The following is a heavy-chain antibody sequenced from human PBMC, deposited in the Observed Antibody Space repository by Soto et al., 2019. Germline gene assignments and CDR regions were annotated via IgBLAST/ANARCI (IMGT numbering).Heavy chain of an antibody. CDR2: VYYDGST. J-gene: IGHJ6*02. V-gene: IGHV4-59*02. Sequence: QVQLQESGPGLVKPSETLSLTCSVSGDSVISYYWSWIRQPPGKGLEWIGYVYYDGSTNYNPSLETRVTISIDTSKNQVSLKLNSVTAADTAVYHCARGRRSPTVYYGLDVWGQGTTVAVSS. D-gene: IGHD1-26*01. CDR1: GDSVISYY. CDR3: ARGRRSPTVYYGLDV.